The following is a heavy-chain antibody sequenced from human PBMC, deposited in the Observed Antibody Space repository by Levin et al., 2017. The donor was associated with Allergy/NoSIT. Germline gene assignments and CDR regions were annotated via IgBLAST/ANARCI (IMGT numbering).Heavy chain of an antibody. Sequence: AGGSLRLSCAASGFTFSGYTLHWVRQAPGKGLEWVSSISSSSTYIYYADSLKGRFTISRDDAKNSLSLQMNSLRVEDTAVYYCASDGSYDTLDIWGQGTMVTVSS. V-gene: IGHV3-21*01. CDR3: ASDGSYDTLDI. J-gene: IGHJ3*02. CDR1: GFTFSGYT. D-gene: IGHD6-6*01. CDR2: ISSSSTYI.